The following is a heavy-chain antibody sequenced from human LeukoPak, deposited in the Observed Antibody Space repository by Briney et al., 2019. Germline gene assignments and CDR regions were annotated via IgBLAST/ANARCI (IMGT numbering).Heavy chain of an antibody. CDR2: IYYRGST. Sequence: SETLSLTCTVSGGSITNYYWSWIRQPPGKGLEWIGFIYYRGSTNYNPSLKSRVTISVDTSKNQFSLKLSSVTAADTAVYYCARGGYYDSSGYSKFDYWGQGTLVTVSS. V-gene: IGHV4-59*01. CDR3: ARGGYYDSSGYSKFDY. CDR1: GGSITNYY. J-gene: IGHJ4*02. D-gene: IGHD3-22*01.